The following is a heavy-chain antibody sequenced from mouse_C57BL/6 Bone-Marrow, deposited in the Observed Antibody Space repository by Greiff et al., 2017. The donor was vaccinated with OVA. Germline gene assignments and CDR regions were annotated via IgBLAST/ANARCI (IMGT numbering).Heavy chain of an antibody. V-gene: IGHV14-4*01. CDR3: TTDESSAY. CDR2: IDPENGDT. CDR1: GFNIKDDY. Sequence: VQLQQSGAELVRPGASVKLSCTASGFNIKDDYMHWVKRRPEQGLEWIGWIDPENGDTEYASKFQGKATITADTSSNTAYLQLSSLTSEDTAVYYCTTDESSAYWGQGTLVTVSA. J-gene: IGHJ3*01.